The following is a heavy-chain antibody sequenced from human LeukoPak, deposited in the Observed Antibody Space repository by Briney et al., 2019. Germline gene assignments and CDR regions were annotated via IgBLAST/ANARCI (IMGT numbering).Heavy chain of an antibody. J-gene: IGHJ4*02. Sequence: PGGSLRLSCAASGFTFSSYSMNWVRQAPGKGLEWVSAFSSAGSTYYADSVKGRFTISRDNSKNTLFLQMNSLRVEDTAIYYCAKVAPYTSSSFYFDYWGQGTLVTVSS. CDR1: GFTFSSYS. V-gene: IGHV3-23*01. D-gene: IGHD6-6*01. CDR2: FSSAGST. CDR3: AKVAPYTSSSFYFDY.